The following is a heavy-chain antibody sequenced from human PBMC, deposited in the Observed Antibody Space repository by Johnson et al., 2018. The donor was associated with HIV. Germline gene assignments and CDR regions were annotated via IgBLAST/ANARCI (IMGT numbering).Heavy chain of an antibody. V-gene: IGHV3-30-3*01. CDR2: ISYDGSNK. D-gene: IGHD3-10*01. CDR1: GFTFSSYA. J-gene: IGHJ3*02. CDR3: ARRLWFRNLYDAFDI. Sequence: QVQLVESGEGVVQPGRSLRLSCAASGFTFSSYAMHWVRQAPGKGLEWVAVISYDGSNKYYADSVKGRFTISRDNSKNTLYLQMNNLRPEDTALYYCARRLWFRNLYDAFDIWGQGTMVTVSS.